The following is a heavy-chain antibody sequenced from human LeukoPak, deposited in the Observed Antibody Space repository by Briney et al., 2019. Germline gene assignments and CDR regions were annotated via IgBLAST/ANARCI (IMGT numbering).Heavy chain of an antibody. CDR2: INPSGGST. Sequence: ASVKVSCKASGYTFTSYYMHWVRQAPGQGLEWMGIINPSGGSTSYAQKFQGRVTMTRDTSTSTVYMELSSLRSEDTAVYYCAGVYYDILTGYGWFDPWGQGTLVTVSS. CDR1: GYTFTSYY. V-gene: IGHV1-46*01. J-gene: IGHJ5*02. D-gene: IGHD3-9*01. CDR3: AGVYYDILTGYGWFDP.